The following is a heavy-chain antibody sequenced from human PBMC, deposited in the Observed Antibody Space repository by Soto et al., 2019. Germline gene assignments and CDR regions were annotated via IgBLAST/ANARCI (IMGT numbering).Heavy chain of an antibody. Sequence: GSLRLSCAASGFSLSNFAMHWVRQAPGKGLEWVSAISGSGSSTSYADSVKGRFTVSRDNSKNTLYLQMNSLRAEDTAVYFCAKAPVYDSSGYSFDYWGQGTLVTVSS. D-gene: IGHD3-22*01. V-gene: IGHV3-23*01. CDR1: GFSLSNFA. CDR3: AKAPVYDSSGYSFDY. CDR2: ISGSGSST. J-gene: IGHJ4*02.